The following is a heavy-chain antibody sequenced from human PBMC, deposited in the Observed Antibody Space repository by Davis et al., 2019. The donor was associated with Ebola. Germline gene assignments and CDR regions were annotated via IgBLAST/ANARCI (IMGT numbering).Heavy chain of an antibody. CDR2: IYAGDNT. V-gene: IGHV3-53*01. Sequence: GESLKISCAASGFTINNNYMSWVRQAPGKGLEWVSVIYAGDNTFYADSVKGRFTISRDNSKNTVFLQMSSLRAEDTAVYYCTKDGRIVGAITYYYYMDVWGKGTTVTVSS. CDR1: GFTINNNY. J-gene: IGHJ6*03. D-gene: IGHD1-26*01. CDR3: TKDGRIVGAITYYYYMDV.